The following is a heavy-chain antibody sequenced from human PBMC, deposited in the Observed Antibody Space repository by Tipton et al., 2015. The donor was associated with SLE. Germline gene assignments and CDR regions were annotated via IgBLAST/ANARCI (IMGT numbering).Heavy chain of an antibody. CDR1: GFTFSDYY. Sequence: SLRLSCAASGFTFSDYYMSWIRQAPGKGLEWVSHISTSSNYANYADSVKGRFTISRDNAKNSPYLQMNSLRAEDTAVYYCARANGANFDYWGQGTLVTVSS. V-gene: IGHV3-11*06. CDR3: ARANGANFDY. CDR2: ISTSSNYA. J-gene: IGHJ4*02. D-gene: IGHD4-17*01.